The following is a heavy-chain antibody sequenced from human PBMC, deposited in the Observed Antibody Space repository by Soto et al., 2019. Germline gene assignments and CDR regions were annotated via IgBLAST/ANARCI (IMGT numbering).Heavy chain of an antibody. CDR3: ATGDERDPFDY. V-gene: IGHV1-69*01. J-gene: IGHJ4*02. CDR1: GGTFSSYA. CDR2: IIPIFGTA. Sequence: QVQLVQSGAEVKKPGSSVKVSCKASGGTFSSYAIRWVRQAPGQGLEWMGGIIPIFGTANYAQKFQDRDTITADESTSTADMELSSLRSEDTAVYYCATGDERDPFDYWGQGTLVSVSS. D-gene: IGHD3-10*01.